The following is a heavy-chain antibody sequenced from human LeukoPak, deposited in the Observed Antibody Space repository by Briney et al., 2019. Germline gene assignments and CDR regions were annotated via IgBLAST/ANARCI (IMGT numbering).Heavy chain of an antibody. J-gene: IGHJ3*02. CDR2: MKEDGSDK. CDR3: ARHAKYGSGSYFAFDI. Sequence: GGSLRLSCAASGFTFSTYWMSWVRQAPGKGLEWVANMKEDGSDKYYVDSVEGRFTISRDNAKSSLYLQMNSLRAGDTAVYYCARHAKYGSGSYFAFDIWGQGTMVTVSS. CDR1: GFTFSTYW. D-gene: IGHD3-10*01. V-gene: IGHV3-7*01.